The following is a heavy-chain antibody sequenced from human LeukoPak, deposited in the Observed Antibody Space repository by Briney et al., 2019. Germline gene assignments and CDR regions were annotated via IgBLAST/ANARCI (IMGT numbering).Heavy chain of an antibody. Sequence: SETLSLTCTVSGGSISSGGYYWSWIRQHPGKGLEWIGYIYYSGSTYYNPSLKSRVTISVDTSKNQFSLKLSSVTAADTAVYYCATRYGDYVREYFQHWGQGTLVAVSS. CDR2: IYYSGST. V-gene: IGHV4-31*03. CDR3: ATRYGDYVREYFQH. CDR1: GGSISSGGYY. D-gene: IGHD4-17*01. J-gene: IGHJ1*01.